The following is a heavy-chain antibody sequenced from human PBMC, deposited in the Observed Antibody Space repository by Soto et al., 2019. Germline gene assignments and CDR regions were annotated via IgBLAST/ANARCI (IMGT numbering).Heavy chain of an antibody. CDR1: GYTFTSYA. D-gene: IGHD1-26*01. CDR2: INAGNGNT. Sequence: ASVKVSCKASGYTFTSYAMHWVRQAPGQRLEWMGWINAGNGNTKYSPKFQGRVTITRDTSASTAYMELSSLRSEDTAVYYCARGASPLIDYWGQGTLVTVSS. J-gene: IGHJ4*02. CDR3: ARGASPLIDY. V-gene: IGHV1-3*01.